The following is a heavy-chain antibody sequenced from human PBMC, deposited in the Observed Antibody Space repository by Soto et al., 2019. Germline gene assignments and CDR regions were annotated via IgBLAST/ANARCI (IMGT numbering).Heavy chain of an antibody. V-gene: IGHV3-9*01. D-gene: IGHD4-4*01. Sequence: GGSLRLSCAASGFTFDDYAMHWVRQAPGKGLEWVSGISWNSGSIGYADSVKGRFTISRDNAKNSLYLQMNSLRAEDTALYYCAKDIRALTVTTYYYYGMDVWGQGTTVTVSS. CDR1: GFTFDDYA. CDR3: AKDIRALTVTTYYYYGMDV. J-gene: IGHJ6*02. CDR2: ISWNSGSI.